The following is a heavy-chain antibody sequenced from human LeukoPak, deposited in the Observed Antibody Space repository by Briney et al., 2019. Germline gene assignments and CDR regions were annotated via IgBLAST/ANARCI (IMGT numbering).Heavy chain of an antibody. J-gene: IGHJ4*02. CDR3: AEYHGDYDY. D-gene: IGHD4-17*01. V-gene: IGHV4-39*01. CDR2: IYYSGST. CDR1: GGSISSSSYY. Sequence: SETLSLTCTVSGGSISSSSYYWGWIRQPPGKGLEWIGSIYYSGSTYYNPSLKSRVTISVDTSKNQFSLKLSSVTAADTAVYYCAEYHGDYDYWGQGTLVTVSS.